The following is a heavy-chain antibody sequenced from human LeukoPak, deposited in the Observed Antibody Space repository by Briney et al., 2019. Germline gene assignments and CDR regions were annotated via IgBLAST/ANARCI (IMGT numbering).Heavy chain of an antibody. J-gene: IGHJ6*02. D-gene: IGHD2-2*01. CDR1: GFTFSSYA. CDR2: ISGSGGST. V-gene: IGHV3-23*01. CDR3: AKSIVVVPDGMDV. Sequence: GGSLRLSCAASGFTFSSYAMSWVRQAPGKGPEWVSAISGSGGSTYYADSVKGRFTISRDNSKNTLYLQMNSLRAEDTAVYYCAKSIVVVPDGMDVWGQGTTVTVSS.